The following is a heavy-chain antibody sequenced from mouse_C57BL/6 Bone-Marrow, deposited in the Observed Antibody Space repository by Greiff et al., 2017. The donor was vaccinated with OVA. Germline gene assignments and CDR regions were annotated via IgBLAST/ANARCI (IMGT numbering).Heavy chain of an antibody. CDR3: TEYFDV. CDR1: GFNIKDDY. V-gene: IGHV14-4*01. Sequence: EVQVVESGAELVRPGASVKLSCTASGFNIKDDYMHWVKQRPEQGLEWIGWIDPENGDTEYASKFQGKATITADTSSNTAYLQLSSLTSEDTAVYYCTEYFDVWGTGTTVTVSS. CDR2: IDPENGDT. J-gene: IGHJ1*03.